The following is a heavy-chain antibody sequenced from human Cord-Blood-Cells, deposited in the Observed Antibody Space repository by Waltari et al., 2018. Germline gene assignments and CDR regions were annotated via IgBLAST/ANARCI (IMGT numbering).Heavy chain of an antibody. CDR2: IWYDGSNK. V-gene: IGHV3-33*01. D-gene: IGHD7-27*01. CDR3: ARDSPLTGDWYFGL. J-gene: IGHJ2*01. Sequence: QVQLVESGGGVVQPGRSLRLSCASSGFTFSSYGMHWVRQAPGKGLEWVAVIWYDGSNKYYADFMKGLFTISRDNSKNTLYPERNSLRAEDTAVYYCARDSPLTGDWYFGLWGRRTLVTVSS. CDR1: GFTFSSYG.